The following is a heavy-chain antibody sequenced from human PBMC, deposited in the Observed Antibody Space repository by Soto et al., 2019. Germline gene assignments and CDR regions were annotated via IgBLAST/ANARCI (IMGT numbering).Heavy chain of an antibody. V-gene: IGHV3-13*05. CDR3: ARTDRDFYGLDV. CDR2: ISAAGDP. CDR1: GLTFRNYD. Sequence: EVQLVESGGGLVQPGGSLRLSCEASGLTFRNYDMHWVRQGTGKGLEWVSGISAAGDPDYADSVEGRFTISRENAQSSFFLQMNSRRVGDTAVYYCARTDRDFYGLDVWGQGTTVIVSS. J-gene: IGHJ6*02.